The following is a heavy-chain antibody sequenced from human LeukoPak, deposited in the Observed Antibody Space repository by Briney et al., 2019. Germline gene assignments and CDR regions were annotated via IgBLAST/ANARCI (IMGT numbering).Heavy chain of an antibody. Sequence: ASVKVSCKASGGTFSSYAISWVRQAPGQGLEWIGGIIPIFTTTNYAQKFQGRVTISADESTNTAYMELSGLTSEDTAIYYCVRDRNDFGDYRRDTWGQGALVTVSS. D-gene: IGHD4-17*01. CDR3: VRDRNDFGDYRRDT. CDR1: GGTFSSYA. V-gene: IGHV1-69*13. CDR2: IIPIFTTT. J-gene: IGHJ4*02.